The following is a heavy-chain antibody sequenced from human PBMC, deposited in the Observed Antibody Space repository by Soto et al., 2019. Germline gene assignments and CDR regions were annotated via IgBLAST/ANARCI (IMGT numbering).Heavy chain of an antibody. J-gene: IGHJ5*02. D-gene: IGHD2-2*01. CDR3: ARQAIVVVPAAPLNWFDP. CDR1: GYSFTSYW. CDR2: IDPSDSYT. Sequence: GESLKISCKGSGYSFTSYWIRWVRQMPGKVLEWMVRIDPSDSYTNYSPSFQGHVTISADKSISTAYLQWSSLKASDTAMYYCARQAIVVVPAAPLNWFDPWGQGTLVTVSS. V-gene: IGHV5-10-1*01.